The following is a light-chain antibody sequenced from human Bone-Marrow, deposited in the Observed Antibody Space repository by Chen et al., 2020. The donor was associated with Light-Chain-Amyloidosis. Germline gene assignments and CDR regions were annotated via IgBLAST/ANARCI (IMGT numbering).Light chain of an antibody. CDR2: EDT. V-gene: IGLV2-23*01. CDR3: CSYAGTPWL. J-gene: IGLJ3*02. CDR1: VTDVGSYNL. Sequence: QSALTQPASVSGSPGQSITISCTGTVTDVGSYNLVSWYQQYPGKAPKLLIHEDTKRPSGVSHRFSASKSGITASLTISGIQAEDEAVYYCCSYAGTPWLFGGGTYLTVL.